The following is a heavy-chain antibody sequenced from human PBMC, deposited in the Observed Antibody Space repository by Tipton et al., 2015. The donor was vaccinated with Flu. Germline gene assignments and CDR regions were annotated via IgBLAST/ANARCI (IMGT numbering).Heavy chain of an antibody. CDR2: IYHSGST. J-gene: IGHJ4*02. V-gene: IGHV4-38-2*01. CDR3: ARTPPYSGSYLRDY. D-gene: IGHD1-26*01. CDR1: GYSISSGYY. Sequence: TLSLTCAVSGYSISSGYYWGWIRQPPGKGLEWIGSIYHSGSTYYNPSLKSRVTISVDTSKNQFSLKLSSVTAADTAVYYCARTPPYSGSYLRDYWGQGTLVTVSS.